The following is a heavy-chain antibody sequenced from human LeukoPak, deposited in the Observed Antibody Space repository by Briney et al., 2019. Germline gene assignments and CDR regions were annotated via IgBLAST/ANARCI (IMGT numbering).Heavy chain of an antibody. D-gene: IGHD3-22*01. V-gene: IGHV4-59*12. CDR3: ARVRGDYYDSSGYLTWFDP. J-gene: IGHJ5*02. CDR2: IYYSGST. Sequence: SETLSLTCTVSGGSISSYYWSWIRQPPGKGLEWIGYIYYSGSTNYNPSLKSRVTISVDTSKNQFSLKLSSVTAADTAVYYCARVRGDYYDSSGYLTWFDPWGQGTLVTVSS. CDR1: GGSISSYY.